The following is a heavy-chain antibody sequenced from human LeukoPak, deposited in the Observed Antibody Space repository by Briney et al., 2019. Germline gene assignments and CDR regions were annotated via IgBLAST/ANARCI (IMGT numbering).Heavy chain of an antibody. CDR1: GGSISSYY. D-gene: IGHD3-3*01. CDR3: ARHLYDFDY. Sequence: SETLSLTCTVSGGSISSYYWSWIRQPPGKGLEWIGYIYTSWSIKYNPPLKSRVTISVDTSKNQCSLKLSSVTAADTAVYYCARHLYDFDYWGQGTLVTVSS. V-gene: IGHV4-4*09. CDR2: IYTSWSI. J-gene: IGHJ4*02.